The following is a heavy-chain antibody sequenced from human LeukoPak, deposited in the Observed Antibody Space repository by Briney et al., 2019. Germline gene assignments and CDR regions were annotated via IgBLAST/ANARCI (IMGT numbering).Heavy chain of an antibody. D-gene: IGHD3/OR15-3a*01. J-gene: IGHJ4*02. CDR1: GFTFSSYS. V-gene: IGHV3-21*01. CDR2: INSSSSYI. CDR3: ARAFSTAAFNY. Sequence: GGSLRLSCAASGFTFSSYSMNWVRQAPGKGLEWVSSINSSSSYIYYADSVKGRFTISRDNSKNTLYLQTNILRAEDTAVYYCARAFSTAAFNYWGQGTLFTASS.